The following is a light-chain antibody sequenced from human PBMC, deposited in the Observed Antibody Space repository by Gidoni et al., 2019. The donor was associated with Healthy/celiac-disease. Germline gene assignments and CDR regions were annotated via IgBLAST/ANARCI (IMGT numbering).Light chain of an antibody. CDR1: QSISSY. Sequence: DIQMTQSPSSLSASVGDRVTITCRASQSISSYLNWYQQKPRKAPKLLIYAASSLQSGVPSRFSGSGSGTDFTLTISSLQPEDFATYYCQQSYSTPYTFXQXTKLEIK. CDR3: QQSYSTPYT. V-gene: IGKV1-39*01. CDR2: AAS. J-gene: IGKJ2*01.